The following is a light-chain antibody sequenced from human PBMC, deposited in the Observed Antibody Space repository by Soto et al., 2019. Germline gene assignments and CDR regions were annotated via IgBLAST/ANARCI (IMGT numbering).Light chain of an antibody. V-gene: IGLV2-14*03. CDR3: SSYTTSNTRQIV. Sequence: QSALTQPASVSGSPGQSITISYTSTSSDVGGYNYVSWYQHHPGKAPKLMIYDVSNRPSGVSNRFSGSKSGNTASLTISGLQPEDEADYYCSSYTTSNTRQIVFGTGTKVTVL. CDR2: DVS. J-gene: IGLJ1*01. CDR1: SSDVGGYNY.